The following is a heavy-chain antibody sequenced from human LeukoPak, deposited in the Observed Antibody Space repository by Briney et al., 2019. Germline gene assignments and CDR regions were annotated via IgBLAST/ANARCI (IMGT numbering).Heavy chain of an antibody. Sequence: GGSLRLSCAASEFTFNNYAMSWVRQAPGKGLEWVAVISYDGSNKYYADSVKGRFTISRDNSKNTLYLQMNSLRAEDTAVYYCAREGIVVALDAFDIWGQGTMVTVSS. V-gene: IGHV3-30-3*01. CDR3: AREGIVVALDAFDI. J-gene: IGHJ3*02. CDR1: EFTFNNYA. CDR2: ISYDGSNK. D-gene: IGHD3-22*01.